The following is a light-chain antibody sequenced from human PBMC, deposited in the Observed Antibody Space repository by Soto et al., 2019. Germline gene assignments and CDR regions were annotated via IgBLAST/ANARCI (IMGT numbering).Light chain of an antibody. CDR2: GAS. V-gene: IGKV3-15*01. CDR3: QQYNKWPPWT. CDR1: QSIGNN. Sequence: ETVMTQSPSSLSVSPLERSTLSCRASQSIGNNLAWYRQKPGQAPRPLIYGASTRATGIPARFSGSGSGTEFTLTISSLQSEDFAIYYCQQYNKWPPWTFGQGTRWISN. J-gene: IGKJ1*01.